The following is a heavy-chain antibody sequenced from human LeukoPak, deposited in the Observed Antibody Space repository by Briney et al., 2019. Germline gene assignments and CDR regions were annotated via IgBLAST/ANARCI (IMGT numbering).Heavy chain of an antibody. CDR1: GFTFTSSA. CDR3: AAGNYYKTLFDY. D-gene: IGHD1-26*01. CDR2: IVVGSGNT. J-gene: IGHJ4*02. Sequence: SVKVSCKASGFTFTSSAMQWVRQARGQRLEWIGWIVVGSGNTNYAQKFQERVTITRDMSTSTAYMELSSLRSEDTAVYYCAAGNYYKTLFDYWGQGTLVTVSS. V-gene: IGHV1-58*02.